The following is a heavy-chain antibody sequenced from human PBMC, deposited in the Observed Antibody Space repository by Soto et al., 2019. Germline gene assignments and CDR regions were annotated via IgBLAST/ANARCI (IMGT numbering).Heavy chain of an antibody. CDR2: IHFRGTT. Sequence: QVQLQESGPGLVKPSQTLSLTCNVSGGSITSHTHYWSWIRQHPGKGLEWIGNIHFRGTTYYNPSPESRVFISVDTSQNQFSLRLTSVTAADTAVYFCATYDYSDFYFDQWGQGTLVSVSS. CDR3: ATYDYSDFYFDQ. CDR1: GGSITSHTHY. V-gene: IGHV4-31*03. D-gene: IGHD4-17*01. J-gene: IGHJ4*02.